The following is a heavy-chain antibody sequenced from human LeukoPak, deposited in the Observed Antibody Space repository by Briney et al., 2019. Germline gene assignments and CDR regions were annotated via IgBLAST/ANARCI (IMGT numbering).Heavy chain of an antibody. D-gene: IGHD4-17*01. Sequence: SETLSLTCAVYGGSFSGYYWNWIRQPPGKGLEWIGYLHDSGTSNYNPSLKSRVTIALDTSKNQFSLKLTSVTAADTAIYHCARSRGGFGDYGSWFDPWGQGTLVIVSS. V-gene: IGHV4-59*01. J-gene: IGHJ5*02. CDR2: LHDSGTS. CDR3: ARSRGGFGDYGSWFDP. CDR1: GGSFSGYY.